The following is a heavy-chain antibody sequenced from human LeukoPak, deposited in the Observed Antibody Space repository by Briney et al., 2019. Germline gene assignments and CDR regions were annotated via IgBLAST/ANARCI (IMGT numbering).Heavy chain of an antibody. Sequence: SETLSLTCAVYGGSFSGYYWSWIRQPPGKGLEWIGEINHSGSTNYNPSLKSRVTISVDTSKNQFSLKLSSVTAADTAVYYCARGDVKSGAFDIWGQGTMVIVSS. CDR1: GGSFSGYY. V-gene: IGHV4-34*01. D-gene: IGHD6-25*01. CDR3: ARGDVKSGAFDI. J-gene: IGHJ3*02. CDR2: INHSGST.